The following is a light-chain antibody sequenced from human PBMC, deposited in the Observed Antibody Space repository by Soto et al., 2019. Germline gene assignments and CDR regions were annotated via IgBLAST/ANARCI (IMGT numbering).Light chain of an antibody. V-gene: IGKV3-15*01. CDR3: QHYNVWPPWT. CDR2: GAI. J-gene: IGKJ1*01. CDR1: QNVRRN. Sequence: EIVMTQSPATLSVSPEDRVTLSCRASQNVRRNIAWYQQKPGQAPSLLIFGAITRATGIPARFSGSGSGTAFTLTISSLQSEDSAIYYCQHYNVWPPWTFGQGTKV.